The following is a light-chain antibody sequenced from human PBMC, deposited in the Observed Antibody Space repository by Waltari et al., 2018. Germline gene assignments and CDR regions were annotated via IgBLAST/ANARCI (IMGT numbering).Light chain of an antibody. CDR1: SPNIGAGYD. J-gene: IGLJ2*01. CDR2: SNR. V-gene: IGLV1-40*01. CDR3: QSYGGSLSTSV. Sequence: QSGLTQPPSVPGAPGQWVTISCTGRSPNIGAGYDVHCYQLLPGTAPKHLTYSNRKRPSGVPDRFSGAKSGTSASLATTGLQAEDEAYYYCQSYGGSLSTSVMGGGTELTV.